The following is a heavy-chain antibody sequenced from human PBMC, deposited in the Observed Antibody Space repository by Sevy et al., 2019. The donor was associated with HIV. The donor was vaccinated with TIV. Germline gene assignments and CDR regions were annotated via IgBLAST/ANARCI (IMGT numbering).Heavy chain of an antibody. CDR2: ISGSGGSA. V-gene: IGHV3-23*01. Sequence: GGSLRLSCAASGFPFSSYAMSWVRQAPGKGLEWVSTISGSGGSAYYADSVKGRFTISRDISKNMLYVQMNSLRAEDTAVYYCAKGTMPYYYYYYDMDVWGQGTTVTVSS. J-gene: IGHJ6*02. D-gene: IGHD2-2*01. CDR1: GFPFSSYA. CDR3: AKGTMPYYYYYYDMDV.